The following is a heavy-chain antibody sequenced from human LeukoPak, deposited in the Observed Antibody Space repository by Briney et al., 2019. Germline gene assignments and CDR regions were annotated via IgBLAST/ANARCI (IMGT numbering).Heavy chain of an antibody. J-gene: IGHJ4*02. CDR1: GGSISSYY. V-gene: IGHV4-59*01. Sequence: PSETLSLTCTVSGGSISSYYWSWIRQPPGKGLEWIGYIYYSGSTNYNPSLKSRVTISVDTSKNQFSLKLSSVTAADTAVYYCARGPDILTGYPFDYWGQGTLVTVSS. CDR2: IYYSGST. CDR3: ARGPDILTGYPFDY. D-gene: IGHD3-9*01.